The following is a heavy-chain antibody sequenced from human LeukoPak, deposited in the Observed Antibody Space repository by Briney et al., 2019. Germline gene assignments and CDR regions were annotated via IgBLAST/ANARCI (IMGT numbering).Heavy chain of an antibody. D-gene: IGHD3-10*01. Sequence: GRALRHSPVASRFTLFEYVMHSVRPAPGKGAERGSGISWDSGSIGYAGSVKGRFTISRDNAKNSLYLQMNSLRAEDTALYYCAKDLAYMVREKYYYYGMDVWGQGTTVTVSS. CDR3: AKDLAYMVREKYYYYGMDV. CDR1: RFTLFEYV. CDR2: ISWDSGSI. J-gene: IGHJ6*02. V-gene: IGHV3-9*01.